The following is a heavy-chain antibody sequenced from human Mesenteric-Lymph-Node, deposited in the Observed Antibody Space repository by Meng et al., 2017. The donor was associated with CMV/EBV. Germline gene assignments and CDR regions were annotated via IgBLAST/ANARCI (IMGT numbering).Heavy chain of an antibody. V-gene: IGHV1-69*02. J-gene: IGHJ6*02. CDR1: GGTFSSYT. CDR3: AIGSSFAGGGYGMDV. Sequence: SVKVSCKASGGTFSSYTISWVRQAPGQGLEWMGRIIPILGIANYAQKFQGRVTITADKSTSTAYMELSSLRSEDTAVYYCAIGSSFAGGGYGMDVWGQGTTVTAP. CDR2: IIPILGIA. D-gene: IGHD3-16*01.